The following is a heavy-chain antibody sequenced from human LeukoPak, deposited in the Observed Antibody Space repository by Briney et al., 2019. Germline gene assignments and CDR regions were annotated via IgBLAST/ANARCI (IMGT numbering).Heavy chain of an antibody. Sequence: SQTLSLTCTVSGGSVRSGNYYWSWIRQPAGKGLEWIGRVYTSGSADYNPSLKSRVTISLDTSKNQLSLTLTSVTAADTAVYYCARGSYGSGTRGQGTLVTVSS. J-gene: IGHJ4*02. CDR3: ARGSYGSGT. D-gene: IGHD3-10*01. CDR2: VYTSGSA. CDR1: GGSVRSGNYY. V-gene: IGHV4-61*02.